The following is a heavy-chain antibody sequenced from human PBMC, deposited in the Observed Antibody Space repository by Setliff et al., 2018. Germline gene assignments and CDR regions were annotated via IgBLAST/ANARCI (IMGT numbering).Heavy chain of an antibody. V-gene: IGHV4-4*07. CDR2: IYTSGST. Sequence: PSETLSLTCTVSGGSISNYYWSWIRQPAGKGLEWIGRIYTSGSTNYNPSLKSRVTMSVDTSKNQFSLKLSTVTAAGTAVYYCARKGISALSGAFDMWGQGTMVTVS. CDR1: GGSISNYY. CDR3: ARKGISALSGAFDM. D-gene: IGHD1-26*01. J-gene: IGHJ3*02.